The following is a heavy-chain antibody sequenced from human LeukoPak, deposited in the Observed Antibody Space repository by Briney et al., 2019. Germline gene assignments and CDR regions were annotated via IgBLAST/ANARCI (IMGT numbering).Heavy chain of an antibody. CDR2: ISLANGVA. CDR3: ARVNYLRPYQLGL. Sequence: GASVKVSCKASGYTFAGYGINWVRQAPGQAPEWVGWISLANGVAGYAQRVKGRVTLTTDTSTSTAYMELTGLRSDDTAVYYCARVNYLRPYQLGLWGQGTLVSISS. CDR1: GYTFAGYG. V-gene: IGHV1-18*01. D-gene: IGHD4-11*01. J-gene: IGHJ4*02.